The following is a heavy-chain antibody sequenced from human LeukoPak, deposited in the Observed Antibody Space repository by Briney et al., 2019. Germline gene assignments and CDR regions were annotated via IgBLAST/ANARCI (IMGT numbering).Heavy chain of an antibody. J-gene: IGHJ4*02. Sequence: GASVKLSCKASGGTFSSYAISWVRQAPGQGLEWMGGIIPIFGTANYAQKFQGRVTITADESTSTACMEPSSLRSEDTAVYYCARGCSSSSCYSYWGQGTLVTVSS. D-gene: IGHD2-2*01. CDR1: GGTFSSYA. V-gene: IGHV1-69*13. CDR3: ARGCSSSSCYSY. CDR2: IIPIFGTA.